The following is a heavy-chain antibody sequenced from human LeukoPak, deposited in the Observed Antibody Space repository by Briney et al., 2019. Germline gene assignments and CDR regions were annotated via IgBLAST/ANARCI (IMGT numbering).Heavy chain of an antibody. CDR1: GFTFSSYE. Sequence: QPGGSLRLSCAASGFTFSSYEMNWVRQAPGKGLEWVSSISRSATTIYYADSVKGRFTISRDNSKNTLYLQMNSLRAEDTAVYFCAKGSGWEASYFYYYMDVWGKGTTVTISS. V-gene: IGHV3-48*03. J-gene: IGHJ6*03. CDR3: AKGSGWEASYFYYYMDV. CDR2: ISRSATTI. D-gene: IGHD1-26*01.